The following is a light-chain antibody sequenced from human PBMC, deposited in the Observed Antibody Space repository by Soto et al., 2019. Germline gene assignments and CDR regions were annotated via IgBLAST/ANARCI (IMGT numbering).Light chain of an antibody. J-gene: IGKJ2*01. V-gene: IGKV3-20*01. CDR2: GAS. CDR1: HNISSTY. CDR3: QHYGSSRYT. Sequence: EVVLTQSPGTLSLSPGEGATLSCRASHNISSTYLAWYQQKPGQAPRLLIYGASSRATGIPDRFSGSGSGTDFTLTVSRLEPEYFAVFYCQHYGSSRYTFGQGTRLDSK.